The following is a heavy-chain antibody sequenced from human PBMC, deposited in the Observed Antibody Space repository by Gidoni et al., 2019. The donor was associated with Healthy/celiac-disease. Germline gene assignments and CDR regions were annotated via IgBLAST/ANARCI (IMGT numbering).Heavy chain of an antibody. V-gene: IGHV3-9*01. CDR2: ISWNSGSI. D-gene: IGHD6-13*01. CDR3: AKDIRIAAAGTGSYYYYYGMDV. CDR1: GFTFDDYA. J-gene: IGHJ6*02. Sequence: EVQLVESGGGLVQPGRSLRLSCAASGFTFDDYAMHWVRQAPGKGLEWVSGISWNSGSIGYADSVKGRFTISRDNAKNSLYLQMNSLRAEDTALYYCAKDIRIAAAGTGSYYYYYGMDVWGQGTTVTVSS.